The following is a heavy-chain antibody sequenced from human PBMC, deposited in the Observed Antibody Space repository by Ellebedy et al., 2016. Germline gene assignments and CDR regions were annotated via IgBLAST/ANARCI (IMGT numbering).Heavy chain of an antibody. CDR3: ASLIVVVPAASHDYYYYMDV. D-gene: IGHD2-2*01. V-gene: IGHV1-2*02. J-gene: IGHJ6*03. Sequence: ASVKVSCXASGYTFTGYYMHWVRQAPGQGLEWVGWINPNSGGTNYAQKFQGRVAMTRDTSISTAYMELSRLRSDDTAVYYCASLIVVVPAASHDYYYYMDVWGKGTTVTVSS. CDR2: INPNSGGT. CDR1: GYTFTGYY.